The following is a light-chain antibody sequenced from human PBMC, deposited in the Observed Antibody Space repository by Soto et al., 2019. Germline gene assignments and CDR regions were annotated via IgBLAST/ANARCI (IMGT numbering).Light chain of an antibody. V-gene: IGKV1-27*01. J-gene: IGKJ4*01. CDR3: QKYNSAPPLT. CDR2: AAS. CDR1: QGISNY. Sequence: DIQMTQSPSSLSASVGDRVTITCRASQGISNYLAWYQQKPGKVPKILIYAASTLQSGVPSRFSGSRAGTDFTLTISSLQPEDVATYYCQKYNSAPPLTFGGGTKVEIK.